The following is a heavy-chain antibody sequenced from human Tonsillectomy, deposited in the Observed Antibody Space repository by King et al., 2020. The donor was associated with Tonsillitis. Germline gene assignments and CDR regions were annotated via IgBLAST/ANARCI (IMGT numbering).Heavy chain of an antibody. CDR3: AKNMYSDSSEELDY. V-gene: IGHV3-43*02. CDR1: GFTFDDYA. D-gene: IGHD3-22*01. Sequence: VQLVESGGGVVQPGGSLRLSCAASGFTFDDYAMHWVRQAPGKGLEWVSLISGDGSRTYFADSVKGRFTISRDNSNNSLYLQMNSLRTEDTALYYCAKNMYSDSSEELDYWGKGTLVTVSS. CDR2: ISGDGSRT. J-gene: IGHJ4*02.